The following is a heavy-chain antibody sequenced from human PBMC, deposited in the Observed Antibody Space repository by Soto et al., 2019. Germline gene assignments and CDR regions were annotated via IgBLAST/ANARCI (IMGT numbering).Heavy chain of an antibody. CDR2: IIPIFGTA. CDR1: GGTFSSYA. CDR3: ARDLYGGAGHAPIGD. D-gene: IGHD5-12*01. V-gene: IGHV1-69*01. Sequence: QVQLVQSGAEVKKPGSSVKVSCKASGGTFSSYAISWVRQAPGQGLEWMGGIIPIFGTANYAQKFQGRVTITADESTGTAYMELSSLRSEDTAVYYCARDLYGGAGHAPIGDWGQGTLVTVSS. J-gene: IGHJ4*02.